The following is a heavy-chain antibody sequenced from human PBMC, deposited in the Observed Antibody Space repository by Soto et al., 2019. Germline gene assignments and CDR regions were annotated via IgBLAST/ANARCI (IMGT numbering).Heavy chain of an antibody. V-gene: IGHV1-69*12. J-gene: IGHJ4*02. CDR3: ARSAYCGANCYAFLDY. D-gene: IGHD2-21*02. Sequence: QVQLVQSGADVKKPGSSVRVSCKASGGTFRNYAISWVRQAPGQGLEWIGGIIPIFGLPNYAQKFQGRLTIIADEPTSTADVELSSLRSEDTAVYYCARSAYCGANCYAFLDYWGQGTMVTVSS. CDR2: IIPIFGLP. CDR1: GGTFRNYA.